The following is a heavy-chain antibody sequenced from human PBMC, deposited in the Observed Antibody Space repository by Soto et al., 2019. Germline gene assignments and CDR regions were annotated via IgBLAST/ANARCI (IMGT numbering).Heavy chain of an antibody. D-gene: IGHD3-10*01. CDR2: ITHSGST. CDR3: ARGRITMVRGAAYYYYGMDV. V-gene: IGHV4-34*01. Sequence: QVQLQQWGAGLLKPSETLSLTCAVYGGSFSGYYWSWIRQPPGKGLEWIGEITHSGSTNYNPSLKSRVTISVDTSKNQFSLKLSSVTAADTAVYYCARGRITMVRGAAYYYYGMDVWGQGTTVTVSS. J-gene: IGHJ6*02. CDR1: GGSFSGYY.